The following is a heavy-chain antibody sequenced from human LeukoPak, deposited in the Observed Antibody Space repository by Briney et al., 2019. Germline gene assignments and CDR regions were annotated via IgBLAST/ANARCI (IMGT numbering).Heavy chain of an antibody. V-gene: IGHV5-51*01. Sequence: GASLQISCKGSGYSFTNYWIGWVRQMPGKGLKWMGIIYPGDSDARSSPSFQGQVTISADKSISTAYLQWSSLKASDTAMYYCARLGVSSWWGWFDPWGQGTLVTVSS. CDR3: ARLGVSSWWGWFDP. D-gene: IGHD6-13*01. CDR2: IYPGDSDA. J-gene: IGHJ5*02. CDR1: GYSFTNYW.